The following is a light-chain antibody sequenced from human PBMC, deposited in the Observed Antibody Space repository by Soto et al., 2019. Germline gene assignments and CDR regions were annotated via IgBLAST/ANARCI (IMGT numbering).Light chain of an antibody. Sequence: DIQMTQSPSTLSASVGDRVTITCRASQSISSWLAWYQQKPGKAPKLLIYKASSLESGVPSRFSGSGSGTEFTLTISSLQPDDCATYYCQQYNSDPWTFGQGTKVEIK. CDR2: KAS. J-gene: IGKJ1*01. CDR3: QQYNSDPWT. CDR1: QSISSW. V-gene: IGKV1-5*03.